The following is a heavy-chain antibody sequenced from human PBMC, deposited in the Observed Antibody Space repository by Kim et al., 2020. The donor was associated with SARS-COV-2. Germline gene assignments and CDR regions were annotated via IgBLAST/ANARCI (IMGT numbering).Heavy chain of an antibody. CDR2: IIPILGIA. D-gene: IGHD2-2*01. V-gene: IGHV1-69*04. Sequence: SVKVSCKASGGTFSSYAISWVRQAPGQGLEWMGRIIPILGIANYAQKFQGRVTITADKSTSTAYMELSSLRSEDTAVYYCARSCSSTSCYGGAFDIWGQGTMVTVSS. CDR3: ARSCSSTSCYGGAFDI. CDR1: GGTFSSYA. J-gene: IGHJ3*02.